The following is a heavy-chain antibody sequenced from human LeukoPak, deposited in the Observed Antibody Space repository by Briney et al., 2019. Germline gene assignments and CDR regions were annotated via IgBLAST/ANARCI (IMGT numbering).Heavy chain of an antibody. CDR2: ISYDGSNK. J-gene: IGHJ4*02. CDR1: GFTFSRYG. V-gene: IGHV3-30*18. Sequence: GGSLRLSCAASGFTFSRYGMHWVRQAPGKGLEWVAVISYDGSNKYYADSVKGRFTISRDNSKNTLYLQMNSLRAEDTAVYYCAKDRMNYFDYWGQGTLDTVSS. CDR3: AKDRMNYFDY.